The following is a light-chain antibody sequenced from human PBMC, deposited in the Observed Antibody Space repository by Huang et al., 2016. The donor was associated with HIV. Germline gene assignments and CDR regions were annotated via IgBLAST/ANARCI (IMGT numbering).Light chain of an antibody. J-gene: IGKJ5*01. Sequence: EIVLTQSPATLSLSPGERATLSCRASQSVSSTLAWYQQKPGQAPRLLIYDASKRATGIPARFSGRGSGTDFTLTISSLEPEDFAVYYCQQRSNWPITFGQGTRLEIK. CDR2: DAS. CDR1: QSVSST. CDR3: QQRSNWPIT. V-gene: IGKV3-11*01.